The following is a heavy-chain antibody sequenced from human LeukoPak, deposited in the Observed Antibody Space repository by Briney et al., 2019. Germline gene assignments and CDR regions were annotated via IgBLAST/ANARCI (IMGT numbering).Heavy chain of an antibody. CDR2: IHNSGGT. D-gene: IGHD1-26*01. CDR1: GGSVRSYY. J-gene: IGHJ3*02. CDR3: VRDWEGFNFDI. Sequence: SETLSLTCTVSGGSVRSYYWSWIRQPPGEGLEWIAYIHNSGGTNYNPSLKSRVTISVDTYKNQFSLKLRSVTAADTAVYYCVRDWEGFNFDIWGQGTMVTVSS. V-gene: IGHV4-59*02.